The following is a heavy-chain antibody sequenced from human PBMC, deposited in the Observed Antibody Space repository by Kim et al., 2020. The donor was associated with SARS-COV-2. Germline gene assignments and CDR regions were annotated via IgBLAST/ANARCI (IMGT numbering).Heavy chain of an antibody. CDR1: GYTFTSYG. J-gene: IGHJ4*02. D-gene: IGHD5-18*01. CDR3: ARVKGLRGYSYGGGPIDY. Sequence: ASVKVSCKASGYTFTSYGISWVRQAPGQGLEWMGWISAYNGNTNYAQKLQGRVTMTTDTSTSTAYMELRSLRSDDTAVYYCARVKGLRGYSYGGGPIDYWGQGTLVTVSS. CDR2: ISAYNGNT. V-gene: IGHV1-18*01.